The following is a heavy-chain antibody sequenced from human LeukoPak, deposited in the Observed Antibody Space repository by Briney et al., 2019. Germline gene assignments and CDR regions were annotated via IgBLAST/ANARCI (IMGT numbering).Heavy chain of an antibody. CDR3: AREAFYGLGTNWFDP. CDR1: GGSISSYY. D-gene: IGHD3-10*01. V-gene: IGHV4-59*01. CDR2: IHYTGST. Sequence: PSETLSLTCNVSGGSISSYYWSWIRQSPGKGLEWIGYIHYTGSTIYNPSLKSRVTISLHTSKKQFSLKLTSVTTADTAVYYCAREAFYGLGTNWFDPWGQGTLVTVSS. J-gene: IGHJ5*02.